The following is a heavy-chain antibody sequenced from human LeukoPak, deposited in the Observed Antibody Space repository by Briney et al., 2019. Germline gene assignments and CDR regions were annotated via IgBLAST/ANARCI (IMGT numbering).Heavy chain of an antibody. D-gene: IGHD3-10*01. CDR1: GFTFSSYS. J-gene: IGHJ4*02. Sequence: GGSLRLSCAASGFTFSSYSMNWVRQAPGKGLEWVSSISSSSSYIYYADSVKGRFTISRDNSMNTLYLQMNSLRPEDTAVYYCAKALSDYELPYFGELPTLFDYWGQGTLVTISS. V-gene: IGHV3-21*01. CDR2: ISSSSSYI. CDR3: AKALSDYELPYFGELPTLFDY.